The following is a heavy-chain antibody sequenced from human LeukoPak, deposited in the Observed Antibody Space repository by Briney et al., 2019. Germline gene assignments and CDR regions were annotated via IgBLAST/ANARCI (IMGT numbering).Heavy chain of an antibody. CDR3: ARWIAAGFDP. D-gene: IGHD6-25*01. Sequence: GGSLRLSCAASGFTFSSYSMNWVRQAPGKGLEWVSSISNDGKYIYYADSVKGRFTISRDNSKNTLYLQMNSLRAEDTAVYYCARWIAAGFDPWGQGTLVTVSS. J-gene: IGHJ5*02. CDR2: ISNDGKYI. CDR1: GFTFSSYS. V-gene: IGHV3-21*04.